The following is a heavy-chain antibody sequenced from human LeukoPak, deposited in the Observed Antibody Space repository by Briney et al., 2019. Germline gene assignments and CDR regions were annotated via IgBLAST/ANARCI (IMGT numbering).Heavy chain of an antibody. CDR1: GFTVSSNY. V-gene: IGHV3-53*01. J-gene: IGHJ4*02. D-gene: IGHD5-18*01. Sequence: EGSLRLSCAASGFTVSSNYMSWVRQAPGKGLEWVSVIYSGGSTYYADSVKGRFTISRDNSKNTLYLQMNSLRAEDTAVYYCASASGGYSYGDYYFDYWGQGTLVTVSS. CDR3: ASASGGYSYGDYYFDY. CDR2: IYSGGST.